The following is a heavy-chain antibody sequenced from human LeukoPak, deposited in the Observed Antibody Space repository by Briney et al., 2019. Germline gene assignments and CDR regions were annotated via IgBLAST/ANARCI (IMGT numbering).Heavy chain of an antibody. D-gene: IGHD1-1*01. CDR3: AREGVDWNHSVYYFDY. Sequence: ASVKVSCEASGYTFTGYYMHWVRQAPGQGLEWMGWINPNSGGTNYAQKFQGRVTMTRDTSISTAYMELSRLRSDDTAVYYCAREGVDWNHSVYYFDYWGQGTLVTVSS. J-gene: IGHJ4*02. V-gene: IGHV1-2*02. CDR2: INPNSGGT. CDR1: GYTFTGYY.